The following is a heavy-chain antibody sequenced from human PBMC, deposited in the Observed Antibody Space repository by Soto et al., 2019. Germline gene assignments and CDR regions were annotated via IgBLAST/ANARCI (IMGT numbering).Heavy chain of an antibody. J-gene: IGHJ6*02. CDR1: GYTFTGYG. Sequence: ASVKVSCKASGYTFTGYGISWVRQAPGQGLEWMGWISAYNGNTNYAQKLQGRVTMTTDSSTSTAYMELRSLRSDDTAVYYCARDRGYPHYHGIDVWGQGTTVTVSS. D-gene: IGHD3-10*01. CDR3: ARDRGYPHYHGIDV. CDR2: ISAYNGNT. V-gene: IGHV1-18*01.